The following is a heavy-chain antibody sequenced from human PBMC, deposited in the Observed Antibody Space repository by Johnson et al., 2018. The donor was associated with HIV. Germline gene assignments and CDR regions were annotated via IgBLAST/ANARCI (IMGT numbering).Heavy chain of an antibody. J-gene: IGHJ3*02. V-gene: IGHV3-66*03. CDR2: IASLGDNT. CDR1: GFIVSSNY. CDR3: AKGVDYYDSSPADAFDI. Sequence: VQLVESGGGLIQPGGSLRLSCAASGFIVSSNYMTWVRQAPGKGLEHVATIASLGDNTYYADSVKGRFTISRDSSKNTLYLQMNSLRPEDTAVYYCAKGVDYYDSSPADAFDIWGQGTMVTVSS. D-gene: IGHD3-22*01.